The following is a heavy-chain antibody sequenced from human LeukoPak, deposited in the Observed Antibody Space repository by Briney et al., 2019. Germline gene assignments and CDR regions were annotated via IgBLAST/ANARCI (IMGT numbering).Heavy chain of an antibody. CDR3: ARNENSDWGYFDY. CDR2: IGGSNGIT. Sequence: GGSLRLSRAASRFTFNSYAMSWVRQAPGKGLEWVSVIGGSNGITFYAGSVKGRFTISRDNSKDTLYLQMNSLRAEDTAVYYCARNENSDWGYFDYWGQGTLVTVSS. CDR1: RFTFNSYA. D-gene: IGHD2-21*02. V-gene: IGHV3-23*01. J-gene: IGHJ4*02.